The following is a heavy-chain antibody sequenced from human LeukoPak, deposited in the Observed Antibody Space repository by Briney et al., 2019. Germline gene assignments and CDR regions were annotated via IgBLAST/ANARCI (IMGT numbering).Heavy chain of an antibody. J-gene: IGHJ6*03. CDR2: INPNSGGT. Sequence: ASVKVSCKASGYTFTGYYMHWVRQAPGQGLEWMGWINPNSGGTNYAQKFRGRVTMTRDTSISTAYMELSRLRSDDTAVYYCARTSRFVVADYYYMDVWGKGTTVTVSS. V-gene: IGHV1-2*02. D-gene: IGHD2-15*01. CDR1: GYTFTGYY. CDR3: ARTSRFVVADYYYMDV.